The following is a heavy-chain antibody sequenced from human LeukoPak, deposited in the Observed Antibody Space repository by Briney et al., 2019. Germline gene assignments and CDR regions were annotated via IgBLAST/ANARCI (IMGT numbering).Heavy chain of an antibody. V-gene: IGHV3-21*01. J-gene: IGHJ3*02. CDR3: ASSPELDIVVVPAAPSI. D-gene: IGHD2-2*01. CDR2: ISSSSSYI. CDR1: GFTFSSYS. Sequence: GGSLRLSCAASGFTFSSYSMNWVRQASGKGLEWVSSISSSSSYIYYADSVKGRFTISRDNAKNSLYLQMNSLRAEDTAVYYCASSPELDIVVVPAAPSIWGQGTMVTVSS.